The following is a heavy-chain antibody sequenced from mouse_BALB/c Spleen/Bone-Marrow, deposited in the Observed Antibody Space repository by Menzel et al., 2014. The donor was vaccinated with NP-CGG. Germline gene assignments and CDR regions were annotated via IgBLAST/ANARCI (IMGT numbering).Heavy chain of an antibody. D-gene: IGHD2-4*01. V-gene: IGHV1-26*01. J-gene: IGHJ3*01. CDR2: INPYSGGS. CDR3: ARDDYDGGFAY. Sequence: VVESGASMKISCKASGYSFTGYTMNWVKQSHGKNLEWIGLINPYSGGSSYNQKFKGKATLTVDKSSSTAYMELLSLTSEDSAVYYCARDDYDGGFAYWGQGTLVTVSA. CDR1: GYSFTGYT.